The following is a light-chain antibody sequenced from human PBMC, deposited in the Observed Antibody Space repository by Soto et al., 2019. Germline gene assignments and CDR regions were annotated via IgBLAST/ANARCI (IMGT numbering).Light chain of an antibody. Sequence: ENVLTQSPGTLSLSPGERATLSCRASQSISSNFLAWYQQKPGQAPRLLIYGASNRIPGIPDMCSGSGSGTVFPLTISRLEPEDVAVYYCQRCGRSYTFGQGTKLEIK. CDR1: QSISSNF. CDR2: GAS. CDR3: QRCGRSYT. J-gene: IGKJ2*01. V-gene: IGKV3-20*01.